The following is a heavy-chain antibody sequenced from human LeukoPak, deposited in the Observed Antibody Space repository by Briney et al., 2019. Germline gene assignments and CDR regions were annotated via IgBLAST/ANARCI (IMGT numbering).Heavy chain of an antibody. J-gene: IGHJ4*02. CDR2: ISGSGGST. D-gene: IGHD6-19*01. V-gene: IGHV3-23*01. Sequence: PGGSLRLSCVVSGFTFSSYAMSWVRQAPGKGLEWVSAISGSGGSTYYADSVKGRFTISRDNSKNTLYLQMNSLRAEDTAVYYCAKAVAVAGLAYFDYWGQGTLVTVSS. CDR1: GFTFSSYA. CDR3: AKAVAVAGLAYFDY.